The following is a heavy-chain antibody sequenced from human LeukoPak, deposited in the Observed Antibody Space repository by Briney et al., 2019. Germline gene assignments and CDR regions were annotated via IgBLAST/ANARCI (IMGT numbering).Heavy chain of an antibody. CDR2: IYYSGRT. V-gene: IGHV4-59*11. CDR1: GGSISSHY. CDR3: ARAQKQLGNFDY. Sequence: PSETLSLTCTVSGGSISSHYWSWIRQPPGKGLEWIGYIYYSGRTNYNPSLKSRVTISVDTSKNQFSLKLSSVTAADTAVYYCARAQKQLGNFDYWGQGTLVTVSS. J-gene: IGHJ4*02. D-gene: IGHD6-6*01.